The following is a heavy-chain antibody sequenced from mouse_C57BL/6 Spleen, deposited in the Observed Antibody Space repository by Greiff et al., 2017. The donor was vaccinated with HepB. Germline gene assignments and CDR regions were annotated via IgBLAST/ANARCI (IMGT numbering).Heavy chain of an antibody. V-gene: IGHV1-4*01. J-gene: IGHJ4*01. CDR2: INPSSGYT. CDR3: ERCRYSNYDAMDY. D-gene: IGHD2-5*01. CDR1: GYTFTSYT. Sequence: VQLQQSGAELARPGASVKMSCKASGYTFTSYTMHWVKQRPGQGLEWIGYINPSSGYTKYNQKFKDKATLTADKSSSTAYMQLSSLTSEDSAVYYCERCRYSNYDAMDYWGQGTSVTVSS.